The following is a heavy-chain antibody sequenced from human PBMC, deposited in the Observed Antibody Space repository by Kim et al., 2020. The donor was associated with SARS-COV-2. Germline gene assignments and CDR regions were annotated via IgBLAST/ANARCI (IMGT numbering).Heavy chain of an antibody. CDR3: ARDCRYCSSTRYYYYYGMDV. J-gene: IGHJ6*02. D-gene: IGHD2-2*01. CDR1: GYTFTSYY. V-gene: IGHV1-46*01. CDR2: INPSGGST. Sequence: ASVKVSCKASGYTFTSYYMHWVRQAPGQGLEWMGIINPSGGSTSYAQKFQGRVTMTRDTSTSTVYMELSSLRSEDTAVYYCARDCRYCSSTRYYYYYGMDVWGQGTTVTVSS.